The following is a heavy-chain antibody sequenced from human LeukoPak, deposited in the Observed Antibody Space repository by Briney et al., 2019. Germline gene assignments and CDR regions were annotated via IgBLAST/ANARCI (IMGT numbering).Heavy chain of an antibody. CDR2: ISGSGGST. D-gene: IGHD1-26*01. CDR1: GFTFSSYA. V-gene: IGHV3-23*01. CDR3: AKDRLVGATGWFDP. Sequence: PGGSLRLPCAASGFTFSSYAMSWVRQAPGKRLEWVSAISGSGGSTYYADSVKGRFTIPRDNSKNTLYLQMNSLRAEDTSVYYCAKDRLVGATGWFDPWGQGTLVTVSS. J-gene: IGHJ5*02.